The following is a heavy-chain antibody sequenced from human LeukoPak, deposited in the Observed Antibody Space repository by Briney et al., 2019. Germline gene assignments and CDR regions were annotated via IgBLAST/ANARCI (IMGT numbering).Heavy chain of an antibody. Sequence: PSETLSLTCTVSGGSINNYCWSWIRQPPGKGLEWIGYIYYSGSTNYNPSLKGRVTISVDTSKNHFFLKLSSLTAADTAVYYCARHRGSGPPYFDYWGQGTLVTVSS. CDR2: IYYSGST. CDR3: ARHRGSGPPYFDY. D-gene: IGHD2-15*01. J-gene: IGHJ4*02. V-gene: IGHV4-59*01. CDR1: GGSINNYC.